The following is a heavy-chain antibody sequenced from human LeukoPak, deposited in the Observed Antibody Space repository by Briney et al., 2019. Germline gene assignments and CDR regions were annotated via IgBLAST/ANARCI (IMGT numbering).Heavy chain of an antibody. Sequence: PGGSLRLSCAASGFTFSSYWKQWVRQAPGKGLVWVSRINSDGSRTSYADSVTGRFTISRDNAKNTLDLQMNSLRAEDTAVYYCARGPRVTNNWFDPWGQGTLVTVSS. CDR2: INSDGSRT. D-gene: IGHD4-11*01. CDR1: GFTFSSYW. V-gene: IGHV3-74*01. CDR3: ARGPRVTNNWFDP. J-gene: IGHJ5*02.